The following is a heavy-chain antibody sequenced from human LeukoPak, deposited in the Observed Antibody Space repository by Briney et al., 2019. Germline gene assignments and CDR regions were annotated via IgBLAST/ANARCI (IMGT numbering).Heavy chain of an antibody. Sequence: GESLKISCKASGYTFSDYWIGWVRQMPGQGLEWMGIVYPGDSDTRYNPSFQGQVTISADKSISTAYLQWSSLKASDTAMYYCARLLHSFGEAPIDYWGQGTLVTVSS. J-gene: IGHJ4*02. CDR1: GYTFSDYW. V-gene: IGHV5-51*01. CDR3: ARLLHSFGEAPIDY. D-gene: IGHD3-10*01. CDR2: VYPGDSDT.